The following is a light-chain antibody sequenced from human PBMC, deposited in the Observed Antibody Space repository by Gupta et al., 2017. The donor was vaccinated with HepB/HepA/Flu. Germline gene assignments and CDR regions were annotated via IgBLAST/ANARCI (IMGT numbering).Light chain of an antibody. Sequence: EIVFTQSPATLSLSPGERATLSCRASQSVSSYLAWYQQRPGQAPRLLIYDASNRATGSPARFSGSGSGTDFTLTISSLEPEDFAVYYCHQRSNWPQTFGQGTKVEIK. V-gene: IGKV3-11*01. CDR2: DAS. J-gene: IGKJ1*01. CDR1: QSVSSY. CDR3: HQRSNWPQT.